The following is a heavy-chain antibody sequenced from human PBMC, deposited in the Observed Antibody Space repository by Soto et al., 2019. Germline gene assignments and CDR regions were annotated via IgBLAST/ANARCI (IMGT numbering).Heavy chain of an antibody. V-gene: IGHV1-18*01. Sequence: QVQLVQSGAEVKKPGASVKVSCKASGYTFTSYGISWVRQAPGQGLEWMGWISAYNGNTNYAQKLQGRVTMTTDTATSTAYMELRSLRSDDTAVYYGAREVWGVHWGGDCYLFDIWGQGTMVTVSS. CDR1: GYTFTSYG. J-gene: IGHJ3*02. CDR2: ISAYNGNT. CDR3: AREVWGVHWGGDCYLFDI. D-gene: IGHD2-21*02.